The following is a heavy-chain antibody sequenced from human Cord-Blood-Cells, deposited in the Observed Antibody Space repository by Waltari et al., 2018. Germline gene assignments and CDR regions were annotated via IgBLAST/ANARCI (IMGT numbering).Heavy chain of an antibody. CDR2: ISYDGSNK. D-gene: IGHD2-2*02. V-gene: IGHV3-30*18. CDR3: AKGRFNGHNCSSTSCYTYAFDI. J-gene: IGHJ3*02. Sequence: QVQLVESGGGVVQPGRSLRLSCAASGFTFSSYGMHWVRQATGKGLEWVAVISYDGSNKYYADSVKGRFTISRDNSKNTLYLPMNSLRAEDTAVYYCAKGRFNGHNCSSTSCYTYAFDIWGQGTMVTVSS. CDR1: GFTFSSYG.